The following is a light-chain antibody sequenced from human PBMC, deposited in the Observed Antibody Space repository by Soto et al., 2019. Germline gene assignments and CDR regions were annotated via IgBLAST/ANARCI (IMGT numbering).Light chain of an antibody. CDR3: CSGAGSNNYV. CDR1: SSDVGGYNY. V-gene: IGLV2-8*01. J-gene: IGLJ1*01. CDR2: EVS. Sequence: QSALTQPASVSGSPGQSITISCTGTSSDVGGYNYVSWYQQHPGKAPKLMIYEVSNRPSGVPDRFSGSKSGNTASLTVSGLQADDEADYYCCSGAGSNNYVFGTGTKVTVL.